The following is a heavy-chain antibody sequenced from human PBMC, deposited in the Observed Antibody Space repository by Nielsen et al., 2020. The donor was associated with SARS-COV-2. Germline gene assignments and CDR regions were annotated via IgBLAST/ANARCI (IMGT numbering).Heavy chain of an antibody. D-gene: IGHD3-22*01. Sequence: SVKVSCKASGGTFGSYAISWVRQAPGQGLEWMGGIIPIFGTANYAQKFQGRVTITADESTSTAYMELSSLRSDDTAVYYCARGRPEWLLRHWFDPWGQGTLVTVSS. CDR2: IIPIFGTA. CDR1: GGTFGSYA. CDR3: ARGRPEWLLRHWFDP. V-gene: IGHV1-69*13. J-gene: IGHJ5*02.